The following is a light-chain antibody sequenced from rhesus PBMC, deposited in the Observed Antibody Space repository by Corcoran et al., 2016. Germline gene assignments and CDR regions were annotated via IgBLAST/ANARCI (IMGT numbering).Light chain of an antibody. CDR2: EVS. V-gene: IGLV2-32*01. CDR3: CSYAGSYTYI. CDR1: SSVIGGYNY. J-gene: IGLJ1*01. Sequence: QAALTQPSSVTGYPGQSVPISCTGTSSVIGGYNYVTWYQQHPGTAPKLMIYEVSKRPSGVSDRFSGSKSGNTASLTISGLQAEDEADYYCCSYAGSYTYIFGAGTRLTVL.